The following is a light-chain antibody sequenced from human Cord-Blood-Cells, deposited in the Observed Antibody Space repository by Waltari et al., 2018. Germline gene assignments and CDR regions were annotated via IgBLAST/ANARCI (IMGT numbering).Light chain of an antibody. CDR3: QKYNTWPPWT. CDR2: GAS. CDR1: QSVSSN. Sequence: EIVMTQSPATLSVSPGERATLSCRASQSVSSNLALYQQKPGQAPRVLIYGASTRATGIPARFSGSGSGTEFTLTISSLQSEDFAVYYCQKYNTWPPWTFGQGTKVEIK. V-gene: IGKV3-15*01. J-gene: IGKJ1*01.